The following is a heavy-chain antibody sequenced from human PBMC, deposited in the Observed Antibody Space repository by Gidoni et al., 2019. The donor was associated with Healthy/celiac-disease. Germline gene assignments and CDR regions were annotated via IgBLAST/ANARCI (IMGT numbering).Heavy chain of an antibody. CDR3: ARGPPRGKY. D-gene: IGHD3-10*01. Sequence: VQLQQSGAGLLKPSEPLSLSCPVYGGSFSGYYWSWFRQPPGRGLEWIGEINHSGSTNYNPSLKSRVTISVDTSKNQFSLKLSSVTAADTAVYYCARGPPRGKYWGQGTLVTGSS. V-gene: IGHV4-34*01. CDR2: INHSGST. J-gene: IGHJ4*02. CDR1: GGSFSGYY.